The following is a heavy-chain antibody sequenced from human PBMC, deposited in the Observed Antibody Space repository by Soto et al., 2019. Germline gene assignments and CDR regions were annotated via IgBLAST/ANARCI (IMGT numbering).Heavy chain of an antibody. V-gene: IGHV1-46*03. CDR3: AGCPMYGGDSSVAY. J-gene: IGHJ4*02. D-gene: IGHD2-21*01. CDR2: INPDTGTT. CDR1: GYTFTHYY. Sequence: QVQLVQSGAEVRKPGAAVKLSCQASGYTFTHYYIHWLRHAPGQGFEWLRIINPDTGTTSYSHTFQGRFTLPTASSASIVFLELMGLAAEDTAVYYSAGCPMYGGDSSVAYWGRGTLITVSS.